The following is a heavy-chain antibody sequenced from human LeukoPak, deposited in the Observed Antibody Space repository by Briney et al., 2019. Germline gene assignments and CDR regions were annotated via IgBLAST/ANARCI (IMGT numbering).Heavy chain of an antibody. CDR2: IIPIFGTA. CDR3: ARDLRDCSSTSCYGVLDY. V-gene: IGHV1-69*13. D-gene: IGHD2-2*01. Sequence: SVKVSCKASGGTFSSYAISWVRQAPGQGLEWMGGIIPIFGTANYAQKFQGRVTITADESTSTAYMELSSLRSEDTAVYYCARDLRDCSSTSCYGVLDYWGQGTLVTVSS. CDR1: GGTFSSYA. J-gene: IGHJ4*02.